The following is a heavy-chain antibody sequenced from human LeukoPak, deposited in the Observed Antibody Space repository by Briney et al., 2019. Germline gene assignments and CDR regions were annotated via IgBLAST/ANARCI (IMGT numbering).Heavy chain of an antibody. CDR2: MDYSGRS. J-gene: IGHJ6*03. Sequence: SETLSLTCTVSDGSVSSSYYSWGSIRQSPGRGLEWIGSMDYSGRSQYNPSLKSRVTISADTSTTHFSLKLTSVTAADTAVYYCGRAIGSYGGYYYYMDVWGKGTAVTVSS. CDR1: DGSVSSSYYS. D-gene: IGHD4-17*01. CDR3: GRAIGSYGGYYYYMDV. V-gene: IGHV4-39*07.